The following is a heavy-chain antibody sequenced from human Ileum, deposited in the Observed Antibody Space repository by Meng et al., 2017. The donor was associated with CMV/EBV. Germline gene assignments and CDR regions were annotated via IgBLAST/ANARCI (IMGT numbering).Heavy chain of an antibody. V-gene: IGHV4-4*02. CDR1: GESISTNGW. Sequence: VSGESISTNGWWSWVRQPPGKGLEWIGEFHHSRNINYNPSLKRRITISVDKSKNQFSLTVTSVTAADTAIYYCVKNRLVSWADEIDYWGQRTLVTVSS. J-gene: IGHJ4*02. CDR2: FHHSRNI. D-gene: IGHD2/OR15-2a*01. CDR3: VKNRLVSWADEIDY.